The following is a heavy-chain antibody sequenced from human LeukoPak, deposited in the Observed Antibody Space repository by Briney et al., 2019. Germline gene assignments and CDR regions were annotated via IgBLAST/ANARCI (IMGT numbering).Heavy chain of an antibody. V-gene: IGHV3-23*01. Sequence: GGSLRLPCAASGFSFSSYWMHWVRQAPGKGLVWVSVISGSGGSTYYADSVKGRFTISRDNSKNTLYLQMNSPRAEDTAVYYCAKSSFCSGGSCYRFDYWGQGTLVTVSS. CDR1: GFSFSSYW. CDR2: ISGSGGST. D-gene: IGHD2-15*01. CDR3: AKSSFCSGGSCYRFDY. J-gene: IGHJ4*02.